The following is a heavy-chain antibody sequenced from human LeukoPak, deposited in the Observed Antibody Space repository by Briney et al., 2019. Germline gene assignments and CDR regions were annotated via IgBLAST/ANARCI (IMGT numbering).Heavy chain of an antibody. J-gene: IGHJ5*02. CDR2: IGGNSGGI. V-gene: IGHV3-9*01. D-gene: IGHD3-10*01. CDR1: GFTFDDYA. Sequence: AGGSLRLSCAASGFTFDDYAMHWVRQAPGKGLEWVSGIGGNSGGIVYADSVEGRFTISGDSAKNSLYLQMNSLRPDDTALYYCAKDLGDGSGSYPVGFYPWGQGTLVTVSS. CDR3: AKDLGDGSGSYPVGFYP.